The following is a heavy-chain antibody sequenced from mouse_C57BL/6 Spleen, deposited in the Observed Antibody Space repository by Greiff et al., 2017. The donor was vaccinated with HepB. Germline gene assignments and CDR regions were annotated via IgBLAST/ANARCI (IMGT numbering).Heavy chain of an antibody. D-gene: IGHD2-2*01. CDR2: IDPSDSYT. CDR1: GYTFTSYW. CDR3: ARYGYDVYAMDY. J-gene: IGHJ4*01. Sequence: VQLQQPGAELVMPGASVKLSCKASGYTFTSYWMHWVKQRPGQGLEWIGEIDPSDSYTNYNQKFKGKSTLTVDKSSSTAYMQLSSLTSEDSAVYYCARYGYDVYAMDYWGQGTSVTVSS. V-gene: IGHV1-69*01.